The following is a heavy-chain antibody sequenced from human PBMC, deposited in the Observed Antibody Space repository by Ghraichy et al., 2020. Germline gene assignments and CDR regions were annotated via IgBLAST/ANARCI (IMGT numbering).Heavy chain of an antibody. CDR2: IYYSGST. CDR1: GGSISSSSYY. V-gene: IGHV4-39*01. J-gene: IGHJ4*02. Sequence: SETLSLTCTVSGGSISSSSYYWAWIRQPPGKGLEWIGSIYYSGSTYYNPSLKSRVTISVDTSKNQFSLKLSSVTAADTAVYYCASHTEEWELLHFDYWGQGTLVTVSS. D-gene: IGHD1-26*01. CDR3: ASHTEEWELLHFDY.